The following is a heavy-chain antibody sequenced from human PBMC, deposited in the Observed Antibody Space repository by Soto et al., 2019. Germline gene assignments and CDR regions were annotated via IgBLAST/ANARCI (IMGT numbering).Heavy chain of an antibody. D-gene: IGHD3-10*01. V-gene: IGHV3-23*01. J-gene: IGHJ6*02. CDR3: ERGAPGRYGMDV. Sequence: EVQLLESGGGLVQPGGSLRLSCAASGFTFSSYAMSWVRQAPGKGLEWVSAISGSGGSTYYADSVKGRFTISRDNSKNTLYLNMNRLGVEDMDVYSCERGAPGRYGMDVWGQGTTVTVSS. CDR2: ISGSGGST. CDR1: GFTFSSYA.